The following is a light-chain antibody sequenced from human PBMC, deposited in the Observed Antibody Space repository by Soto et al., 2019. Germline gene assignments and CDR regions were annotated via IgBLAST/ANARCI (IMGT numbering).Light chain of an antibody. J-gene: IGKJ2*01. CDR3: QQTSRFPPT. V-gene: IGKV1-12*01. CDR2: SAS. CDR1: QNINSW. Sequence: DIQMTQSPSAVSASVGDRVTITCRASQNINSWLAWYQQKLGKAPKLLISSASSLERGVPARFSASASGTDFTLTITSLQPEDFATYYCQQTSRFPPTFGQGTKVEI.